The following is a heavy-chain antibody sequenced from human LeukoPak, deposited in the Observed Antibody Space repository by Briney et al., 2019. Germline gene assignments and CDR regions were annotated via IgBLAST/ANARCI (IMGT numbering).Heavy chain of an antibody. CDR3: ARDRGEGTNGVCYYHDFDY. CDR2: IKQDGSEK. Sequence: GSLRLSCVASGISNFNVFWLSWVRQAPGKGLEWVANIKQDGSEKYYVDSVKGRFTISRDNAKNSLSLHMNSLRAEDTAVYYCARDRGEGTNGVCYYHDFDYWGQGTLVTVSS. D-gene: IGHD2-8*01. CDR1: GISNFNVFW. J-gene: IGHJ4*02. V-gene: IGHV3-7*01.